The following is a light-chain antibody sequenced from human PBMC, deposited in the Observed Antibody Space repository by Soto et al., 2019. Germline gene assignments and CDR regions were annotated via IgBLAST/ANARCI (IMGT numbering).Light chain of an antibody. Sequence: DIQMTQSPSSLSASVGDRVTITCRASQTITGYLNWYQQRPGKAPKLLIYAASSLQSGVPSRFSGSGSGTDFTLTINSLQPEDFATYYCQQSHGFPYTFGQGTKLEIK. CDR3: QQSHGFPYT. J-gene: IGKJ2*01. V-gene: IGKV1-39*01. CDR1: QTITGY. CDR2: AAS.